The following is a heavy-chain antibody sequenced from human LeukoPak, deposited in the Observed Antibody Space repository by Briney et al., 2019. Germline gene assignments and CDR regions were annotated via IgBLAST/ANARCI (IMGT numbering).Heavy chain of an antibody. Sequence: SESLSLTCAVHGGSFSGYYWSWIRQPPGKGPEWIGEINDSGSTNYNPSLKSRVTISVDTSKSQFSLKLTSVTAADTAVYYCARGRLRNMVRGVMDAWGQGTTVTVSS. CDR3: ARGRLRNMVRGVMDA. J-gene: IGHJ6*02. V-gene: IGHV4-34*01. CDR2: INDSGST. CDR1: GGSFSGYY. D-gene: IGHD3-10*01.